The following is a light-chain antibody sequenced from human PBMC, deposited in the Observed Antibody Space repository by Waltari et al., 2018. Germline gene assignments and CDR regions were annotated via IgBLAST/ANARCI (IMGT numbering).Light chain of an antibody. Sequence: QSALTQPASVAGSPGQSLTISFTGTSRDVGGYNYVSWYQKHPGKAPNLMIYYVSNRPSGVSNRFSGSKSGNTASLTISGLQAEDEADYYCSSYTSSSDVVFGGGTKLTVL. CDR3: SSYTSSSDVV. CDR1: SRDVGGYNY. V-gene: IGLV2-14*01. J-gene: IGLJ2*01. CDR2: YVS.